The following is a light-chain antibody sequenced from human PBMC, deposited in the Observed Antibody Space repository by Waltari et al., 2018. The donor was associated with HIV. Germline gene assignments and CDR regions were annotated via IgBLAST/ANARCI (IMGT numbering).Light chain of an antibody. CDR2: SDH. CDR1: DFNIGAHT. J-gene: IGLJ2*01. V-gene: IGLV1-44*01. Sequence: QSVLTQPPSASGTSGQRVTISCSGSDFNIGAHTFNWYQQVPGMAPKLLIYSDHQRPSGVPDRFSGSKSGTSASLAISGLQSEDEANYYCSSWDDSLNGVWVFGGGTKVTVL. CDR3: SSWDDSLNGVWV.